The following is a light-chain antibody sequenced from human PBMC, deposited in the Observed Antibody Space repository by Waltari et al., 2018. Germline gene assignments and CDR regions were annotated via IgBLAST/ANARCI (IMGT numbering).Light chain of an antibody. CDR2: AND. Sequence: QSTLTQPPSASATPGQKVFISCSGGNSAVGQNSVTWYQRLPGPSPNLLMFANDKRPSGVSDRLAASKSGDSASLVISALQSDDEGDYCCATWDDTLSAPVFGGGTRVTVL. J-gene: IGLJ3*02. CDR3: ATWDDTLSAPV. CDR1: NSAVGQNS. V-gene: IGLV1-44*01.